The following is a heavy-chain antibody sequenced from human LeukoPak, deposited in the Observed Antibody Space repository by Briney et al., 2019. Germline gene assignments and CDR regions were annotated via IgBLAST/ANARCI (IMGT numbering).Heavy chain of an antibody. CDR3: ARGPPGGCDFCVDAFDI. V-gene: IGHV4-31*03. CDR2: IYYSGST. Sequence: PSQTLSLTCTVSGGSISSGGYYWSWIRQHPGKGLEWIGYIYYSGSTYYNPSLKSRVTISVDTSKNQFSLKLSSVTAADTAVYYCARGPPGGCDFCVDAFDIWGQGTMVTVSS. J-gene: IGHJ3*02. CDR1: GGSISSGGYY. D-gene: IGHD3-3*01.